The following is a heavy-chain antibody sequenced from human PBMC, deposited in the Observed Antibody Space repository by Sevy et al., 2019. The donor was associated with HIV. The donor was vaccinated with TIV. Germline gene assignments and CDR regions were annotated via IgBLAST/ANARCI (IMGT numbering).Heavy chain of an antibody. V-gene: IGHV1-2*02. CDR3: ARDPYPIAAAGTSDGAFDI. D-gene: IGHD6-13*01. CDR2: INPNSGGT. Sequence: ASVKVSCKASGYTFTGYYMHWVRQAPGQGLEWMGWINPNSGGTNYAQKFQGRVTTTRDTSISTAYMELSRLRSDDTAVYYCARDPYPIAAAGTSDGAFDIWGQGTMVTVSS. J-gene: IGHJ3*02. CDR1: GYTFTGYY.